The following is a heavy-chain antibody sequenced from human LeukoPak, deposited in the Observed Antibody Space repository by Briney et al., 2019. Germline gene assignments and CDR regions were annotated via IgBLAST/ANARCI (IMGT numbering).Heavy chain of an antibody. CDR3: ARSLIAVASYYFDY. CDR2: ISYDGSNK. J-gene: IGHJ4*02. Sequence: RTGGSLRLSCAASGFTFSSYGMHWVRQAPGKGLEWVAVISYDGSNKYYADSVKGRFTISRDNSKNTLYLQMNSLRAEDTAVYYCARSLIAVASYYFDYWGQGSLVTVSS. D-gene: IGHD6-19*01. CDR1: GFTFSSYG. V-gene: IGHV3-30*03.